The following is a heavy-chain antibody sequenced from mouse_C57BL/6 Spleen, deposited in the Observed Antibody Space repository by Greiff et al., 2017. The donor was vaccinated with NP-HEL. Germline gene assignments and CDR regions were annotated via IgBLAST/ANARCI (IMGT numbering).Heavy chain of an antibody. D-gene: IGHD1-1*01. Sequence: QVQLQQSGAELVRPGTSVKMSCKASGYTFTNYWIGWAKQRPGHGLEWIGDIYPGGGYTNYNEKFKGKATLTADKSSSTAYMQFSSLTSEDSAIYYCARRSSDGYFDVWGTGTTVTVSS. CDR2: IYPGGGYT. CDR3: ARRSSDGYFDV. CDR1: GYTFTNYW. J-gene: IGHJ1*03. V-gene: IGHV1-63*01.